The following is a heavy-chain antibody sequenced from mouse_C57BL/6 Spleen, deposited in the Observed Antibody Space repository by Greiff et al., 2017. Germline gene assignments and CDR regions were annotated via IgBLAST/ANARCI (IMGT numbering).Heavy chain of an antibody. CDR1: GYSFTSYY. Sequence: QVLLKESGPELVKPGASVKISCKASGYSFTSYYIYWVKQRPGQGLEWIGRIYAGSGNTKYNEKFKGKATLTADTSSSTAYMQLSSLTSEDSAVYYCALYGSSYWCFDVWGTGTTVTVSS. J-gene: IGHJ1*03. V-gene: IGHV1-66*01. D-gene: IGHD1-1*01. CDR2: IYAGSGNT. CDR3: ALYGSSYWCFDV.